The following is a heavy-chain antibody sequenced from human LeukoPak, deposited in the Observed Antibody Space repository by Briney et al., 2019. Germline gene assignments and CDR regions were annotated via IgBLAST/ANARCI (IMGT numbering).Heavy chain of an antibody. D-gene: IGHD2-2*01. V-gene: IGHV1-18*01. CDR1: GGTFSSYI. CDR2: ISAYNGNT. Sequence: ASVKVSCKASGGTFSSYIISWVRQAPGQGLEWMGWISAYNGNTNYAQKLQGRVTMTTDTFTSTAYMELRSLRSDDTAVYYCARGEYQLPSMPNYYYYYMDVWGKGTTVTVSS. J-gene: IGHJ6*03. CDR3: ARGEYQLPSMPNYYYYYMDV.